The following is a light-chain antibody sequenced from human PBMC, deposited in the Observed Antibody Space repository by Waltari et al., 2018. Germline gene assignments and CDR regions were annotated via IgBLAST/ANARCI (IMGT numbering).Light chain of an antibody. CDR2: YGS. J-gene: IGLJ2*01. Sequence: SYVLTQPPSASEAPGTTARITCGGDNIGSKSLQWYQQKPGQAPVLVIYYGSDRPSGIPERFSGSNSGNTATLTISRVEVGDEAAYYCQVWDSNTDLVVFGGGTKLTVL. CDR3: QVWDSNTDLVV. CDR1: NIGSKS. V-gene: IGLV3-21*04.